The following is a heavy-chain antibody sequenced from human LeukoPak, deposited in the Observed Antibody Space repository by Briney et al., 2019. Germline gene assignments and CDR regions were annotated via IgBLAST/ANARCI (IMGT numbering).Heavy chain of an antibody. CDR3: ARGEGERYYVNFFDY. CDR1: GGSLSGHY. CDR2: FYYSGST. D-gene: IGHD1-26*01. Sequence: SETLSLICSVSGGSLSGHYWSRFRQPPGKGLEWIGYFYYSGSTNYHPSLKSRVTISVDTSKNQFSLKVNSVTSADTAVYYCARGEGERYYVNFFDYWGHGNFVTVSS. J-gene: IGHJ4*01. V-gene: IGHV4-59*11.